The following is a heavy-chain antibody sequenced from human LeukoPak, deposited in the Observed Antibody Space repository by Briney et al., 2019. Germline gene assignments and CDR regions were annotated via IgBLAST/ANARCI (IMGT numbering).Heavy chain of an antibody. CDR2: IDPSDSYT. J-gene: IGHJ6*02. CDR3: ASTAIYYYGMDV. D-gene: IGHD5-18*01. Sequence: GESLRISCKGSGYSFTSYWISWVRQMPGKGLEWMGRIDPSDSYTNYSPSFQGHVTISADKSISTAYLQWSGLKASDTAMYYCASTAIYYYGMDVWGQGTTVTVSS. CDR1: GYSFTSYW. V-gene: IGHV5-10-1*01.